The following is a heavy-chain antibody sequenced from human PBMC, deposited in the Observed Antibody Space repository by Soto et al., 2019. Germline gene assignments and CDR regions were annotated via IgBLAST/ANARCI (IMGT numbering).Heavy chain of an antibody. CDR3: ARGPVVASPH. CDR1: GGSIRSGGYS. V-gene: IGHV4-30-2*01. CDR2: IYHSGST. D-gene: IGHD2-15*01. J-gene: IGHJ4*02. Sequence: QLQLQESGSGLVKPSQTLSLTCAVSGGSIRSGGYSWSWIRQPPGKGLEWIGYIYHSGSTYHNPSLKSRVHISVDRAKNPFSPKPGLVAPAGTAVVFCARGPVVASPHRGQGTLVPLPS.